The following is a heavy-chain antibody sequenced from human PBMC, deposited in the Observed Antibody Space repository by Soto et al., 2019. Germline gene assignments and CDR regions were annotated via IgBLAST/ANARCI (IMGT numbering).Heavy chain of an antibody. CDR1: GGSISSNY. Sequence: SETLSLTCTVSGGSISSNYWTWIRQPPGKGLEWIGYVYNSGSTNYNPSLKSRVTISEDTSKSQFSLKVNSMTAADTAVYYCARYRREAVAGYTLNNWGQGILVTVSS. J-gene: IGHJ4*02. D-gene: IGHD6-13*01. CDR3: ARYRREAVAGYTLNN. V-gene: IGHV4-59*01. CDR2: VYNSGST.